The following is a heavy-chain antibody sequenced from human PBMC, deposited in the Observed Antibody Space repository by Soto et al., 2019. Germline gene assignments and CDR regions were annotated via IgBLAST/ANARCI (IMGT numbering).Heavy chain of an antibody. CDR2: IYYSGTT. Sequence: SETLSLTCTVSGGSMGTYYWSWIRQSPGKGLEWIANIYYSGTTNYNPSLKSQVTISMDTSKNQFSLTLSSVTAADTAVYYCARDSTDHWFDPWGQGTLVTVSS. J-gene: IGHJ5*02. V-gene: IGHV4-59*01. CDR3: ARDSTDHWFDP. CDR1: GGSMGTYY.